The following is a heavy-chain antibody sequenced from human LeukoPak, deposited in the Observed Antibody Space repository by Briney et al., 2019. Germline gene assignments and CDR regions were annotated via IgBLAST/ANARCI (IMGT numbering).Heavy chain of an antibody. D-gene: IGHD3-10*01. CDR3: ARAPYGSGSYYNPPFDY. CDR2: IYPGDSDT. V-gene: IGHV5-51*01. CDR1: GYSFTSYW. Sequence: GESLKISCKGSGYSFTSYWIGWVRQMPGKGLEWMGIIYPGDSDTRYSPSFQGQVTISADKSISTAYLQWSSLKASDTAMCYCARAPYGSGSYYNPPFDYWGQGTLVTVSS. J-gene: IGHJ4*02.